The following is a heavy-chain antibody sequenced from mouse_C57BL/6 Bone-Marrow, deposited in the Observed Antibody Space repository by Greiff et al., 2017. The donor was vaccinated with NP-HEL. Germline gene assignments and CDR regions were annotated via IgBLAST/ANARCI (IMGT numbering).Heavy chain of an antibody. CDR3: ARETGPMDY. V-gene: IGHV1-26*01. J-gene: IGHJ4*01. Sequence: VQLQQSGPELVKPGASVKISCKASGHTFTDYYMNWVKQSHGKSLEWIGDINPNNGGTSYNQKFKGKATLTVDKSSSTAYMELRSLTSEDSAVYYCARETGPMDYWGQGTSVTVSS. CDR2: INPNNGGT. CDR1: GHTFTDYY. D-gene: IGHD4-1*01.